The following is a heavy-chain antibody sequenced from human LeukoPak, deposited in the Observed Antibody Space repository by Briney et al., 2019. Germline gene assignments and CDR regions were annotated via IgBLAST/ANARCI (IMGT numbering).Heavy chain of an antibody. D-gene: IGHD3-22*01. Sequence: GASVKVSCKASGYTFTGYYMHWVRLAPGQGLEWMGWINPNSGGTNYAQKFQGRVTMTRDTSISTAYMELSRLRSDDTAVYYCARVAVPYYYDSSGYLTYFDYWGQGTLVTVSS. V-gene: IGHV1-2*02. J-gene: IGHJ4*02. CDR1: GYTFTGYY. CDR2: INPNSGGT. CDR3: ARVAVPYYYDSSGYLTYFDY.